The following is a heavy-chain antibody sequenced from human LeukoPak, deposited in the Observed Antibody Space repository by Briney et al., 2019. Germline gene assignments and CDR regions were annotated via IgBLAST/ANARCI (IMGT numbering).Heavy chain of an antibody. CDR2: ISWNSGSI. Sequence: GGSLRLSCAASGFTFSSYSMNWVRQAPGKGLEWVSGISWNSGSIGYADSVKGRFTISRDNAKNSLYLQMNSLRAEDTALYYCAKDYNGGNGRPDAFDIWGQGTMVTVSS. CDR1: GFTFSSYS. CDR3: AKDYNGGNGRPDAFDI. J-gene: IGHJ3*02. D-gene: IGHD4-23*01. V-gene: IGHV3-9*01.